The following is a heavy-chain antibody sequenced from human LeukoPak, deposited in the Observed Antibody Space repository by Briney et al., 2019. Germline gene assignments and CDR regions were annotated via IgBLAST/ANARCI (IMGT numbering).Heavy chain of an antibody. CDR2: IYHSGST. CDR3: ARSPGSGRLRWLDP. J-gene: IGHJ5*02. CDR1: GCSISSGYY. D-gene: IGHD5-12*01. Sequence: PSETLSLTCTVSGCSISSGYYWGWIRQPPGKGLEWIGSIYHSGSTYYNPSLKSRVTISVDTSKNQFSLKLSSVTAAGTAVYYCARSPGSGRLRWLDPWGQGTLVTVSS. V-gene: IGHV4-38-2*02.